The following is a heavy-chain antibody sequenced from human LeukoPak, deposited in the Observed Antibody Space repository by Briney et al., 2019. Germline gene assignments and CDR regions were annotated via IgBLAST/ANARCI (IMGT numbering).Heavy chain of an antibody. Sequence: SETLSLTCAVYGGSFSGYYWSWIPQPPGKGLEWIGEINHSGSTNYNPSLKRRVTISVDTSKNQFSLKLSSVTAADTAVYYCSRVKRGDLDYWGQGTLVTVSS. CDR2: INHSGST. CDR1: GGSFSGYY. V-gene: IGHV4-34*01. D-gene: IGHD3-10*01. J-gene: IGHJ4*02. CDR3: SRVKRGDLDY.